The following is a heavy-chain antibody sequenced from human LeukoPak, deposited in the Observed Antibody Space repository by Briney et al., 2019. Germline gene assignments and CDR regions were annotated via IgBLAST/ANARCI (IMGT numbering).Heavy chain of an antibody. J-gene: IGHJ4*02. V-gene: IGHV4-39*07. CDR3: ARSLKPGFDY. CDR2: VYFSGNT. Sequence: SETLSLTCTVSGGSVRDTTYYWGWIRQPPGKGLEWIGGVYFSGNTYYSSSLKSRVTMSVDMSKNQFSLRLRSLTAADTAVYYCARSLKPGFDYWGQGTLVTVSS. CDR1: GGSVRDTTYY.